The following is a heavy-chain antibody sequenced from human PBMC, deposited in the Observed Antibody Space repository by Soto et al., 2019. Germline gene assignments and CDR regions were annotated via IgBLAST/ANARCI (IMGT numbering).Heavy chain of an antibody. Sequence: PSQTLSLTCAISGDSVSSNSAAWNWIRQSPSRGLEWLGRTYYRSKWYNDYAVSVKSRITINPDTSKNQFSLQLNSVTPEDTAVYYCARGLKGAHCSSTSCYLRRFDPWGQGTLVTVS. V-gene: IGHV6-1*01. CDR3: ARGLKGAHCSSTSCYLRRFDP. J-gene: IGHJ5*02. D-gene: IGHD2-2*01. CDR1: GDSVSSNSAA. CDR2: TYYRSKWYN.